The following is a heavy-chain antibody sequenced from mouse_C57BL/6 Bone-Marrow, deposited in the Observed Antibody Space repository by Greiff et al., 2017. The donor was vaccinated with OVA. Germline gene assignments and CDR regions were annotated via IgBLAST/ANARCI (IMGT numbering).Heavy chain of an antibody. CDR1: GFTFSSYG. J-gene: IGHJ4*01. CDR2: ISSGGSYT. V-gene: IGHV5-6*01. Sequence: EVKLVESGGDLVKPGGSLKLSCAASGFTFSSYGMSWVRQTPDKRLEWVATISSGGSYTYYPDSVKGRFTISRDNAKNTLYLQMSSLKSEDTAMYYCASNDAMDYWGQGTSVTVSS. CDR3: ASNDAMDY.